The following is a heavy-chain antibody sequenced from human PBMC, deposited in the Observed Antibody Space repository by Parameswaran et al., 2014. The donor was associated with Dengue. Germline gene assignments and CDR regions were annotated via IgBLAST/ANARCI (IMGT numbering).Heavy chain of an antibody. D-gene: IGHD3-10*01. CDR3: ARLYGSGSSHFDY. CDR2: INHSGST. Sequence: WIRQPPGKRLEWIGEINHSGSTNYNPSLKSRVTISVDTSKNQFSLKLSSVTAADTAVHYCARLYGSGSSHFDYWGQGTLVTVSS. V-gene: IGHV4-34*01. J-gene: IGHJ4*02.